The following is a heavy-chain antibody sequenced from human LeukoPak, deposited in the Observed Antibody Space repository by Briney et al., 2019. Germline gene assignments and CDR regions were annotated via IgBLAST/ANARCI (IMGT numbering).Heavy chain of an antibody. Sequence: GESLRISCKCSGYSFTSYWISLGRQMPGKGVEWRGMIYPSDSYTNYSPSFQGHVTISADKSISTAYLQWSSLKASDTAMYYCAINREVVPAADNYYGMDVWGQGTTVTVSS. J-gene: IGHJ6*02. D-gene: IGHD2-2*01. CDR1: GYSFTSYW. CDR2: IYPSDSYT. CDR3: AINREVVPAADNYYGMDV. V-gene: IGHV5-10-1*01.